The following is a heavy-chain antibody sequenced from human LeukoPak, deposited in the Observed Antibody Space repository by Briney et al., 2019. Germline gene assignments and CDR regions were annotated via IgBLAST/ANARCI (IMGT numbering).Heavy chain of an antibody. V-gene: IGHV3-21*01. D-gene: IGHD3-10*01. Sequence: GGSLRLSCAASGFTFSSYSMNWVRQAPGKGLEWVSSISSSGSYIYYADSVKGRFTISRDNAKNSLYLQMNSLRAEDTAVYYCARANGFGELLSRSNWDYGMDVWGKETTVTVSS. J-gene: IGHJ6*04. CDR3: ARANGFGELLSRSNWDYGMDV. CDR1: GFTFSSYS. CDR2: ISSSGSYI.